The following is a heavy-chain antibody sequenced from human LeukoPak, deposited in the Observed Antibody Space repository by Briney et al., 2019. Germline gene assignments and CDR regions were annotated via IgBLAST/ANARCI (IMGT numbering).Heavy chain of an antibody. V-gene: IGHV4-4*07. J-gene: IGHJ4*02. D-gene: IGHD2-2*01. CDR1: GGSISSYY. CDR2: IYTSGST. Sequence: SETLSLTCSVSGGSISSYYWSWIRQPAGKGLEWIGRIYTSGSTNYNPSLKSRVTMSVDTSKNQFSLKLSSVTAADTAVYYCARHCSSTSCYFEPDYWGQGTLVTVSS. CDR3: ARHCSSTSCYFEPDY.